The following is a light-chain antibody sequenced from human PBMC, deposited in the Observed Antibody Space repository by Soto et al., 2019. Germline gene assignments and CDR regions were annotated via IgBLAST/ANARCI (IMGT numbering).Light chain of an antibody. CDR2: LSS. J-gene: IGKJ5*01. CDR3: MQALETPT. Sequence: DIVMTQSPLSLPVTPGEPASISCTSSESLLHSNGYNYVDWYLQKAGQSPQLLIYLSSNRASGVRDRFSGSGSGTDFTLKISRVEAGDVGVYYCMQALETPTFGQGTRLEIK. CDR1: ESLLHSNGYNY. V-gene: IGKV2-28*01.